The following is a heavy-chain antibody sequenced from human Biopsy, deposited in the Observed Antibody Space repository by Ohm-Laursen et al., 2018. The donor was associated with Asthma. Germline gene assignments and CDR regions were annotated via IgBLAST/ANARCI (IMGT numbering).Heavy chain of an antibody. CDR1: GYTFNSAG. CDR3: ARAEDYSHYYGIDV. D-gene: IGHD3-10*01. V-gene: IGHV1-18*01. Sequence: SEPVTCQTSGYTFNSAGITWGRQAPGQGLEWMGWISVYNGNTKVAQKLQDRVTMITDTSTSTAYMELRSLRSDDTAVYFCARAEDYSHYYGIDVWGQGTTVTVS. J-gene: IGHJ6*02. CDR2: ISVYNGNT.